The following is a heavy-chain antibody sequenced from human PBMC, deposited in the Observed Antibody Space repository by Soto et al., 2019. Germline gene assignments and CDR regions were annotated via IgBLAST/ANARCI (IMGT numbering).Heavy chain of an antibody. CDR2: INHSGST. J-gene: IGHJ4*02. CDR1: GGSFSGYY. CDR3: ARRGSSSPDY. V-gene: IGHV4-34*01. D-gene: IGHD6-13*01. Sequence: SETLSLTCAVYGGSFSGYYWSWIRQPPGKGLEWIGEINHSGSTNYNPSLKSRVTISVDTSKNQFSLKLSSVTAADTAVYYCARRGSSSPDYWGQGTLVTVSS.